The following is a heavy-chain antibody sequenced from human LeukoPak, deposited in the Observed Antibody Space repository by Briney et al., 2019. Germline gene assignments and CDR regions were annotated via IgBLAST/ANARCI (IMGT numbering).Heavy chain of an antibody. J-gene: IGHJ4*02. CDR3: ARGGHDYGGNIDY. Sequence: PSETLSLTCTVSGVSISSSSYYWGWLRQPPGKGLEWIGSIYYSGSTYYNPSLKSRVTISVDTSKNQFSLKLSSVTAADTAVHYCARGGHDYGGNIDYWGQGTLVTVSS. CDR1: GVSISSSSYY. V-gene: IGHV4-39*01. D-gene: IGHD4-23*01. CDR2: IYYSGST.